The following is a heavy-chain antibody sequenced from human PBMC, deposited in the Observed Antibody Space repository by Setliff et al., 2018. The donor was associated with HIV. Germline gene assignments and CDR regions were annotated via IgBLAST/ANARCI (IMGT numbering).Heavy chain of an antibody. CDR1: GLTFSSFA. V-gene: IGHV3-48*04. CDR2: ISGSGDTA. D-gene: IGHD3-10*01. Sequence: HPGGSLRLSCEASGLTFSSFAMNWVRQAPGKGLEWVSYISGSGDTAYYGDSVKGRFAISRDNAKNSLYPQMNSLRGEDTAVYYCARYFRDGSYNDYWGQGTLVTVSS. CDR3: ARYFRDGSYNDY. J-gene: IGHJ4*02.